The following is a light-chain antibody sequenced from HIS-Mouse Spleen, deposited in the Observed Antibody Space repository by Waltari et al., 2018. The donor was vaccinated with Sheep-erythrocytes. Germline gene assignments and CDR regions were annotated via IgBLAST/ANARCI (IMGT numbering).Light chain of an antibody. CDR2: DVS. J-gene: IGLJ1*01. Sequence: QSALTQPRSVSGSPGQSVPLPCTGTSSAVGGYHYVSWYQQHPGKAPKLMIYDVSKRPSGVPDRFSGSKSGNTASLTISGLQAEDEADYYCCSYAGSYNHVFATGTKVTVL. V-gene: IGLV2-11*01. CDR3: CSYAGSYNHV. CDR1: SSAVGGYHY.